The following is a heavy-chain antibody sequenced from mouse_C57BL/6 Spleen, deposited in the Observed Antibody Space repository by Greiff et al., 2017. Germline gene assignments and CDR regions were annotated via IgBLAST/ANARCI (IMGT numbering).Heavy chain of an antibody. D-gene: IGHD2-3*01. CDR1: GYTFTDYN. CDR2: IIPNNGGM. Sequence: EVQLQQSGPELVKPGASVKIPCKASGYTFTDYNMDWVKQSHGKSLEWIGNIIPNNGGMIYNQKFKGKATLTVDKSSSTAYMELRSLTSEDTAVYYCARADGYYSYWYFDVWGTGTTVTVSS. CDR3: ARADGYYSYWYFDV. V-gene: IGHV1-18*01. J-gene: IGHJ1*03.